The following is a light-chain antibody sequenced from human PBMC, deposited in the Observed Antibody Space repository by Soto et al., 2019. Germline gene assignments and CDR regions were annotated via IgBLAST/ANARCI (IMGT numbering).Light chain of an antibody. CDR3: QQYDNLPFT. Sequence: DIQMTQSPSSLSASVGDRVTITCQASQDISNYLNWYQQKPGKAPKLLIYDASNLETGVPSRFSGIGSGTDFTFTISSLQSEDIATYYCQQYDNLPFTCGPGTKVDIK. V-gene: IGKV1-33*01. CDR2: DAS. J-gene: IGKJ3*01. CDR1: QDISNY.